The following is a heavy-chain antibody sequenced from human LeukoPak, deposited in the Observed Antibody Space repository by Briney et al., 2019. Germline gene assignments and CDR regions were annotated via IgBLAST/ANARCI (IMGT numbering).Heavy chain of an antibody. J-gene: IGHJ5*02. CDR1: GYTFTDYY. CDR2: VDPEDGET. D-gene: IGHD4-11*01. Sequence: GASVKVSCKAFGYTFTDYYIHWVKEAPGEGLEWMGRVDPEDGETTYAEKFQGRVTITADMSTDTAYMELNNLRSEDTAVYYCATMTTFDPWGQGTLVTVSP. V-gene: IGHV1-69-2*01. CDR3: ATMTTFDP.